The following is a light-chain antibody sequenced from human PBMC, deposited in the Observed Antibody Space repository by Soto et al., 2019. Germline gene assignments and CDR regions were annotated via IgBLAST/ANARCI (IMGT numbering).Light chain of an antibody. V-gene: IGKV1-5*01. CDR1: QTISDF. CDR2: EAS. Sequence: DIQMTQSPSTLSASVGDRLTITCLASQTISDFLAWYQHKPGEAPKLLIAEASRLESGVPSRFSGGGSGTEFTLTISRLQPDDVATYYCQHYISFPWTVGQGTKVEIK. CDR3: QHYISFPWT. J-gene: IGKJ1*01.